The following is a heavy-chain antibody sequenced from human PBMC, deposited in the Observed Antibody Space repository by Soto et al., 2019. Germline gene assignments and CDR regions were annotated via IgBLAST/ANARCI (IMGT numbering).Heavy chain of an antibody. Sequence: QLQLQESGPGLVKPSETLSLTCTVSGDSVTISDYYWGWIRQPPGKGLEWIGSILYSGSTYYNQSLTTRATISGDTSTKQFSLKLTSVTAADAAVYYCAAHDSGGYYAEYWGQGTLVTVSA. D-gene: IGHD3-22*01. CDR1: GDSVTISDYY. V-gene: IGHV4-39*01. J-gene: IGHJ4*02. CDR2: ILYSGST. CDR3: AAHDSGGYYAEY.